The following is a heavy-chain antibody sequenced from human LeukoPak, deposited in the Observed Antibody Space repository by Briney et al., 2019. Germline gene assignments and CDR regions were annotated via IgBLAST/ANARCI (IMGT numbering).Heavy chain of an antibody. Sequence: ASVTVSCTASGYTFTSYYIHWVRQAPGQGLEWMGIINPSGGSTSYAQKFQGRVTMTRDTATSTVYMELSSLRSDDTAVYYCARDEYDGDYWGQGTLVTVSS. J-gene: IGHJ4*02. CDR3: ARDEYDGDY. D-gene: IGHD3-3*01. CDR2: INPSGGST. V-gene: IGHV1-46*01. CDR1: GYTFTSYY.